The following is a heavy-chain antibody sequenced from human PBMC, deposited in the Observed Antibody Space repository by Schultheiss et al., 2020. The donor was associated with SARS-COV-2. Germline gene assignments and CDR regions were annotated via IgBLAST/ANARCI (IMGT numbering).Heavy chain of an antibody. Sequence: GGSLRLSCAASGFTFSSYSMNWVRQAPGKGLEWVSYISSSGSTIYYADSVKGRFTISRDNAKNSLYLQMNSLRAEDTAVYYCARDMGIGDYADLFDYWGQGTLVTVSS. J-gene: IGHJ4*02. V-gene: IGHV3-48*04. CDR1: GFTFSSYS. D-gene: IGHD4-17*01. CDR2: ISSSGSTI. CDR3: ARDMGIGDYADLFDY.